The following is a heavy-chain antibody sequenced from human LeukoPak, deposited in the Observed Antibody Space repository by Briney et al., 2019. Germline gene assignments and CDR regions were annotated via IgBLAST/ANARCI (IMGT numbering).Heavy chain of an antibody. CDR1: GGSISSYY. V-gene: IGHV4-59*01. D-gene: IGHD3-9*01. J-gene: IGHJ6*02. CDR3: ARDRAYDILTGYRYFYGMDV. Sequence: MTSETLSLTCTVSGGSISSYYWSWIRQPPGKGLEWIGYIYYSGSTNYNPSLKSRVTISVETSKNQFSLKLSSVTAADTAVYYCARDRAYDILTGYRYFYGMDVWGQGTTVTVSS. CDR2: IYYSGST.